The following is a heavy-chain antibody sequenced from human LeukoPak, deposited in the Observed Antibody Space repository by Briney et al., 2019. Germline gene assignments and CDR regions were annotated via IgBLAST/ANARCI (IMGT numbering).Heavy chain of an antibody. CDR3: ARDLNWETY. J-gene: IGHJ4*02. CDR1: GFTFSSDG. Sequence: GGTLRLSCAASGFTFSSDGMSWVRQAPGKGLEWVSSISGNGDRTYYPDSVKGRFTISRDNAKTSLYLQMNSLRAEDTAVYYCARDLNWETYWGQGTLVTVSS. V-gene: IGHV3-23*01. CDR2: ISGNGDRT. D-gene: IGHD7-27*01.